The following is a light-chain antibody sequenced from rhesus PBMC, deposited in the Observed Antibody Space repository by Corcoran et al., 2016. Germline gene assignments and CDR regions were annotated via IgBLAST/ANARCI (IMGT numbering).Light chain of an antibody. CDR2: KAS. J-gene: IGKJ1*01. CDR1: QGISSW. V-gene: IGKV1-21*01. CDR3: QQYNSAPPWT. Sequence: DIQMTQSPSSLSASVGDRVTITCRASQGISSWLAWYQQKPGKAHKLLIYKASSLQSGVPSRFRGIGSGRDYTCTFSSLQPEDVATYYWQQYNSAPPWTFGQGTKVEIK.